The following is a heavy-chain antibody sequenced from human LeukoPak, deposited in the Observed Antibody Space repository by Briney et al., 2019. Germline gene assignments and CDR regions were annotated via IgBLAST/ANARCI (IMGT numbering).Heavy chain of an antibody. Sequence: GGSLRLSCPASGFTFSSYAMHWVRQAPGKGLEYVSAISSNGGSTYYADSVKGRFTISRDNSKNTLYLQMSSLRAEDTAVYYCVKNAQWLVLGDAFDIWGQGTMVTVSS. D-gene: IGHD6-19*01. V-gene: IGHV3-64D*06. J-gene: IGHJ3*02. CDR1: GFTFSSYA. CDR2: ISSNGGST. CDR3: VKNAQWLVLGDAFDI.